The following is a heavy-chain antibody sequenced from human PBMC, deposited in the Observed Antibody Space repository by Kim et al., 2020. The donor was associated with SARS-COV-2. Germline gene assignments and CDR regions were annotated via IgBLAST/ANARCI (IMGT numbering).Heavy chain of an antibody. CDR2: ITWNSGSI. CDR3: AGWSYYGMDV. J-gene: IGHJ6*02. Sequence: GGSLRLSCAASGFTFDDYAMEWVRQAPGKGLEWVAGITWNSGSIGYADSVKGRFAISRDNAKNSLYLQMNSLRTEDTALYYCAGWSYYGMDVWGPGTTVTVSS. D-gene: IGHD6-19*01. V-gene: IGHV3-9*01. CDR1: GFTFDDYA.